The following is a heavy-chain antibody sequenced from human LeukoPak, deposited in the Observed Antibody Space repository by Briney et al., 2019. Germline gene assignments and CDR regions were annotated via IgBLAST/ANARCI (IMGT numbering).Heavy chain of an antibody. CDR1: GFTFSSYA. Sequence: GGSLRLSCAASGFTFSSYAMSWVRRAPGKGLEWVSTISGSGSTTYHADSVKGRFTISRDSSKNTLYPQMNSLRAEDTAVYYCAKESSGYYYDFDYWGQGTLVTVSS. CDR2: ISGSGSTT. J-gene: IGHJ4*02. CDR3: AKESSGYYYDFDY. D-gene: IGHD3-22*01. V-gene: IGHV3-23*01.